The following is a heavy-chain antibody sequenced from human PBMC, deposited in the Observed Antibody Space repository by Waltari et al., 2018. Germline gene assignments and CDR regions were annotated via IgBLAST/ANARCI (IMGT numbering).Heavy chain of an antibody. CDR1: GYNFATYW. V-gene: IGHV5-51*03. CDR2: IYPSDSDT. J-gene: IGHJ5*01. CDR3: ARGTPPDS. Sequence: EVQLVQSGAEVKKSGESLKISCQASGYNFATYWIGWVRQMPGKGLEWLAIIYPSDSDTRYSPSFEGRVTISADKSLNTAYLQWNTLRASDSAMYFCARGTPPDSWGHGTPLTVSS. D-gene: IGHD1-1*01.